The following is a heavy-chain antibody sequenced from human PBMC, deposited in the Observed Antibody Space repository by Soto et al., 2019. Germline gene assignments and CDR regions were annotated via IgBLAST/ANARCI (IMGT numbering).Heavy chain of an antibody. CDR1: GFTFSSYG. CDR3: AKDRCSSTSCYRYYLDY. D-gene: IGHD2-2*02. CDR2: ISYDGSNK. Sequence: GGSLRLSCAASGFTFSSYGMHWVRQAPGKGLEWVAVISYDGSNKYYADSVKGRFTISRDNSKNTLYLQMNSLRAEDTAVYYCAKDRCSSTSCYRYYLDYWGQGTLVTVSS. V-gene: IGHV3-30*18. J-gene: IGHJ4*02.